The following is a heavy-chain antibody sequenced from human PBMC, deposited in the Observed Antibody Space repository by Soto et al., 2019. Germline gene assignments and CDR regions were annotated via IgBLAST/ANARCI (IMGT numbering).Heavy chain of an antibody. V-gene: IGHV4-38-2*01. Sequence: SETLSLTCAVSGYSISSGYYWGWLRQPPGKGLEWIGEINHSGSTNYNPSLKSRVTISVDTSKNQFSLKLSSVTAADTAVYYCARAPYYCSSTSCYIGWFDPWGQGTLVTVSS. CDR1: GYSISSGYY. CDR2: INHSGST. J-gene: IGHJ5*02. CDR3: ARAPYYCSSTSCYIGWFDP. D-gene: IGHD2-2*02.